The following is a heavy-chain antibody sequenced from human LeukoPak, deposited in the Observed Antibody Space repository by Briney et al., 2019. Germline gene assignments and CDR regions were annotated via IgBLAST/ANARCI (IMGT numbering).Heavy chain of an antibody. J-gene: IGHJ2*01. CDR2: ISTAGDI. CDR1: GFTFSSYD. D-gene: IGHD5/OR15-5a*01. CDR3: ARDRLASTRDWYFDL. Sequence: PGGSLRLSCAASGFTFSSYDMHWVRQATGKGLEWVSAISTAGDIYYPGSVRGRFTISRENAKNSLYLQMNSLRAGDTAVYYCARDRLASTRDWYFDLWGRGTLVTVSS. V-gene: IGHV3-13*04.